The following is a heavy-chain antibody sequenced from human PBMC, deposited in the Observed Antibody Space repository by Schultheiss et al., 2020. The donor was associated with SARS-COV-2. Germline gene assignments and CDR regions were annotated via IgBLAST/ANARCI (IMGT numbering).Heavy chain of an antibody. CDR3: ARVVSVVVPAAIEKFFDY. D-gene: IGHD2-2*01. V-gene: IGHV3-30*04. J-gene: IGHJ4*02. CDR2: ISYDGSNK. Sequence: GGSLRLSCAASGFTFSSYAMHWVRQAPGKGLERVAVISYDGSNKYYADSVKGRFTISRDNSKNTLYLQMNSLRAEDTAVYYCARVVSVVVPAAIEKFFDYWGQGTLVTVSS. CDR1: GFTFSSYA.